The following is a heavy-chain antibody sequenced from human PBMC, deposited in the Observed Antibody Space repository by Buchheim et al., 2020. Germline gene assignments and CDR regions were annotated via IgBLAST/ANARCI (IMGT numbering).Heavy chain of an antibody. Sequence: EVQLLESGGVLVQPGGSLRLSCAASGFSFSSYWMHWVRQAPGRGLVWVSRITSDGSGTGYADSVTGRFTISRDNAKNTLYLQMNSLSPEDTAVYFCARGIAATANPNWFDPWGQGTL. CDR1: GFSFSSYW. V-gene: IGHV3-74*02. D-gene: IGHD6-25*01. CDR3: ARGIAATANPNWFDP. J-gene: IGHJ5*02. CDR2: ITSDGSGT.